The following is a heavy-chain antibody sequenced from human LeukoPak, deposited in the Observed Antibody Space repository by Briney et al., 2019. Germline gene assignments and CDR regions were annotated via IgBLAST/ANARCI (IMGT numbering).Heavy chain of an antibody. J-gene: IGHJ5*02. CDR3: TRDMEAALRDRENWFDP. CDR1: GFTFDDYA. V-gene: IGHV3-9*01. Sequence: GGSLRLPCVASGFTFDDYAMHWVRQVPGKGLERVSGISWDSARVAYAESVKGRFTISRDNAKNSLYLQMNSLRPEDTALYYCTRDMEAALRDRENWFDPWGQGVEVTLS. CDR2: ISWDSARV. D-gene: IGHD6-13*01.